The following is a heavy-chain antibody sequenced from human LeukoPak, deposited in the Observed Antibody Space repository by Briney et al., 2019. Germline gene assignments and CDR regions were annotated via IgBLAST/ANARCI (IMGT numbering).Heavy chain of an antibody. CDR2: IYYSGTT. CDR3: ARAGGYSYGYWFDP. J-gene: IGHJ5*02. D-gene: IGHD5-18*01. Sequence: SETLSLTCTVSGGSISSYYWSWIRQPPGKGLEWIGYIYYSGTTNYNPSLKSRVTISVDTSKNQFSLKLSSVTAADTAVYYCARAGGYSYGYWFDPWGQGTLVTVSS. CDR1: GGSISSYY. V-gene: IGHV4-59*01.